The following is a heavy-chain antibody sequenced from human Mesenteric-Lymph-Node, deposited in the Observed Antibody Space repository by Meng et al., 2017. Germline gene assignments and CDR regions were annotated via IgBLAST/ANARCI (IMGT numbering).Heavy chain of an antibody. Sequence: ASVKVSCKASGYTFSKYDINWMRQATGQGLEWMGWMGPNSDNRGSAQKLQGRVTFTRDTSTSTAYMELRTLRSEDTAVYYCARGLTYYDNLSGSYRYGACDIWGQGTMVTVSS. D-gene: IGHD3-16*02. V-gene: IGHV1-8*03. CDR3: ARGLTYYDNLSGSYRYGACDI. J-gene: IGHJ3*02. CDR1: GYTFSKYD. CDR2: MGPNSDNR.